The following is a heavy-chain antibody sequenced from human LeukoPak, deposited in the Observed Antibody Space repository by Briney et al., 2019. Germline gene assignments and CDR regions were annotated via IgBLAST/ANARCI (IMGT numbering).Heavy chain of an antibody. V-gene: IGHV3-30*18. J-gene: IGHJ4*02. D-gene: IGHD3-22*01. CDR2: ISYDGSNK. Sequence: PGRSLRLSCAASGFTFSSYGMHWVRQAPGMGLDWVAVISYDGSNKYYADSVKGRFTISRDNSKNTLYLQMNSLRAEDTAVYYCAKGQTYYYDSSGYFPFDYWGQGTLVTVSS. CDR3: AKGQTYYYDSSGYFPFDY. CDR1: GFTFSSYG.